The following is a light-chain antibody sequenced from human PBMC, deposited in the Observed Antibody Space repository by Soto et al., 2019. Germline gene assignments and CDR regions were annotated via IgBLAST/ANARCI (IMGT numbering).Light chain of an antibody. J-gene: IGKJ5*01. Sequence: DIQMTQSPSSLSASVGDRVTITCQASQDISNYLNWYQQKPGKAPKLLIYDASNLETGVPSRFSGSRSGTDFTFTISSLQPEDIATYYCRQYDNLPITFGQGTRLEIK. CDR1: QDISNY. CDR2: DAS. V-gene: IGKV1-33*01. CDR3: RQYDNLPIT.